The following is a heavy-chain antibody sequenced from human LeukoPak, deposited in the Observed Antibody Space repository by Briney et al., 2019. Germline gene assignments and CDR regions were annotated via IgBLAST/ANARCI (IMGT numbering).Heavy chain of an antibody. Sequence: TGGSLRLSCAASGFTLSSRELSWVRQAPTKGLEWVSYISRSGSITYYADSVKGRFTISRDSAKNSLYLQMNSLRAEDTAVYYCAIHDYHSNSDAFDVWGQGTMVTVSS. V-gene: IGHV3-48*03. CDR1: GFTLSSRE. CDR3: AIHDYHSNSDAFDV. CDR2: ISRSGSIT. J-gene: IGHJ3*01. D-gene: IGHD4-23*01.